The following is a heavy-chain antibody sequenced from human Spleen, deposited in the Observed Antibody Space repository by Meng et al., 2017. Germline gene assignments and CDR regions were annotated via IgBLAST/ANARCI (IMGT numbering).Heavy chain of an antibody. V-gene: IGHV4-34*01. Sequence: QLQLQQWGAGLLKPSETLSLTCAIYGGSSSGYYWSWIRQPPGKGLEWIGEINHSGNTYYNPSLKSRVTISLDTSKNQFSLKLYSVTAADTAVYYCARGSDYFDYWGQGTLVTVSS. CDR3: ARGSDYFDY. CDR1: GGSSSGYY. CDR2: INHSGNT. J-gene: IGHJ4*02.